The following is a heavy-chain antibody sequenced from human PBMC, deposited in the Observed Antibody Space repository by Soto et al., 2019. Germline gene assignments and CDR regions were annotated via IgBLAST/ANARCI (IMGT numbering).Heavy chain of an antibody. CDR2: IYSGGST. J-gene: IGHJ4*02. V-gene: IGHV3-53*01. Sequence: EVQLVESGGGLIQPGGSLRLSCAASGFTVSSNYMSWVRQAPGKGLEWVSAIYSGGSTYYADSVKGRFTISRDNSKNTLYLQMNSLRAEDTAVYYCARDRGAGDCYTFDYWGQGTLVTVSS. CDR3: ARDRGAGDCYTFDY. D-gene: IGHD2-21*02. CDR1: GFTVSSNY.